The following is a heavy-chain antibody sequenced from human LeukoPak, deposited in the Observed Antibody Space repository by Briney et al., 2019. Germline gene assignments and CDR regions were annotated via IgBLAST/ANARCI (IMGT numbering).Heavy chain of an antibody. J-gene: IGHJ4*02. CDR3: ARDVGSIVGATSFDY. V-gene: IGHV3-7*01. CDR2: IKQDGSEK. CDR1: GFIFSNYW. Sequence: GGSLRLSCAASGFIFSNYWMSWVRQAPGKGLEWVANIKQDGSEKYYVDSVKGRFTISRDNAKNSLYLQMNSLRAEDTAVYYCARDVGSIVGATSFDYWGQGTLVTVSS. D-gene: IGHD1-26*01.